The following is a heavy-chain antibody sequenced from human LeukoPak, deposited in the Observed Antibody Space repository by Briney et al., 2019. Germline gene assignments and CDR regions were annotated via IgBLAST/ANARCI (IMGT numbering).Heavy chain of an antibody. Sequence: GGSLRLSCAASGFTFNRFWMHWVRQAPGKRVVWVSRIISDGSSTNYADSVKGRFTISRDNAKNTLYLQMNSLRAEDTALYYCAREDVDITVATSGAFDIWGQGTMVTVSS. D-gene: IGHD6-19*01. V-gene: IGHV3-74*01. CDR3: AREDVDITVATSGAFDI. CDR2: IISDGSST. CDR1: GFTFNRFW. J-gene: IGHJ3*02.